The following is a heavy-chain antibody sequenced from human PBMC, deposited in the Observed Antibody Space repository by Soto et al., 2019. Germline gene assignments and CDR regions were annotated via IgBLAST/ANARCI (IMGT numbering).Heavy chain of an antibody. J-gene: IGHJ5*02. Sequence: PSETLSLTCTVSGGSISSSSYYWGWIRQPPGKGLEWIGSIYYSGSTYYNPSLKSRVTISVDTSKNQFSLKLSSVTAADTAVYYCAGHVDYDILTVYNWFDPWGQGTLVTVSS. V-gene: IGHV4-39*01. CDR1: GGSISSSSYY. D-gene: IGHD3-9*01. CDR2: IYYSGST. CDR3: AGHVDYDILTVYNWFDP.